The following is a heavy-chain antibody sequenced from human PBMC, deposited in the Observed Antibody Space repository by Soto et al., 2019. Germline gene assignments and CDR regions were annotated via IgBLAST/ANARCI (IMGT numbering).Heavy chain of an antibody. CDR3: ARAPPVERAMLDY. J-gene: IGHJ4*02. D-gene: IGHD5-18*01. V-gene: IGHV3-21*01. CDR2: ITSGSTYI. Sequence: GGSLRLSCVGSGFTFSTYRMNWVRQAPGKGLEWVSSITSGSTYIYYADSVKGRFTISRDNAKNSLYLQMNSVRAEDTAVYYCARAPPVERAMLDYWGQGARVTVYS. CDR1: GFTFSTYR.